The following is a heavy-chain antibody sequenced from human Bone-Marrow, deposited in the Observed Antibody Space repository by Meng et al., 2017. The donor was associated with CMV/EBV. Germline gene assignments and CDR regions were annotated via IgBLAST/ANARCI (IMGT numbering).Heavy chain of an antibody. V-gene: IGHV3-30*04. CDR3: ARGWDILVVSSAGGAMDV. J-gene: IGHJ6*02. CDR2: ISYDGSNK. Sequence: GESLKISCAASGFTFSSYAMHWVRQAPGKGLEWVAVISYDGSNKYYADSVKGRFTISRDNAKNSLYLQMNSLRAEDTAVYYCARGWDILVVSSAGGAMDVWGQGTTVTVSS. D-gene: IGHD2-15*01. CDR1: GFTFSSYA.